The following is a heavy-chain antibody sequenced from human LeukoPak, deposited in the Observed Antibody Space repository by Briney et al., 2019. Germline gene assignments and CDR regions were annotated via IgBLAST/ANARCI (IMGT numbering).Heavy chain of an antibody. CDR3: AAGRTYCSGGSCYGDDAFDI. J-gene: IGHJ3*02. CDR1: GYTFTGYY. CDR2: INPDSGGT. Sequence: ASVKVSCKASGYTFTGYYMHWVRHAPGQGLEWMGWINPDSGGTNYAQKFQGRVTMTRDTSISTAYMELSRLRSDDTAVYYCAAGRTYCSGGSCYGDDAFDIWGQGTMVTVSS. D-gene: IGHD2-15*01. V-gene: IGHV1-2*02.